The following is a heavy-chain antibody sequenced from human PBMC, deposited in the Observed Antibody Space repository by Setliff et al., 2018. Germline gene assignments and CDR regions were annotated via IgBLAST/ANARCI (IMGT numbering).Heavy chain of an antibody. J-gene: IGHJ1*01. CDR3: AATLGYFQH. V-gene: IGHV4-30-4*08. CDR1: GGSISSGVYY. D-gene: IGHD2-15*01. CDR2: IYSSGST. Sequence: LTTTVSGGSISSGVYYWSWIRQPPGKGLEWIGYIYSSGSTYYNPSLKSRVSISVDTSKNQFSLKLSSVTAADTAVYYCAATLGYFQHWGQGTLVTVSS.